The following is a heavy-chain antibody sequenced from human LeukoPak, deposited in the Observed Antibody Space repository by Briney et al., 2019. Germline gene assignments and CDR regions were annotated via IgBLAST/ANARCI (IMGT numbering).Heavy chain of an antibody. CDR1: GYSISSGYY. V-gene: IGHV4-38-2*01. D-gene: IGHD6-13*01. J-gene: IGHJ6*03. CDR2: TYHSGST. Sequence: SETVSLTCAVSGYSISSGYYWGWFRQPPGKGLEWIGCTYHSGSTYYNPSLKSRVTISVDTSKNQFSLKLSSVTAADTAVYYCARQGGSSSPYYYYYMDVWGKGTTVTVSS. CDR3: ARQGGSSSPYYYYYMDV.